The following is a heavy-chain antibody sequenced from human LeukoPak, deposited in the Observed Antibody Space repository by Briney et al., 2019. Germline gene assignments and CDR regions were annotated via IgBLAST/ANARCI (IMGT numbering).Heavy chain of an antibody. CDR1: GYTFSDHY. J-gene: IGHJ4*02. D-gene: IGHD4-23*01. Sequence: GGSLRLSCAASGYTFSDHYIDWVRQAPGKGLEWVGHTRNKANNYATEYAASVKGRFTISRDDSRNSVYLQMNSLKTEDTAVYYCTRWRSGTSDWGQGTLVTVSS. V-gene: IGHV3-72*01. CDR2: TRNKANNYAT. CDR3: TRWRSGTSD.